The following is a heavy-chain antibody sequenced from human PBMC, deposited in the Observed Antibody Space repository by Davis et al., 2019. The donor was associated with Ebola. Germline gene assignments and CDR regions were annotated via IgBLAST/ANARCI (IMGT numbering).Heavy chain of an antibody. CDR2: INPASGIA. CDR3: ARDQATVTTSYFDY. V-gene: IGHV1-46*01. Sequence: AASVKVSCKASGYAFTNYYMHWVRQAPGQGLDWMGLINPASGIATYAQKFQGRLSITTDTSTSTVDLDLSSLGPEDTAVYYCARDQATVTTSYFDYWGQGTLVTVSS. D-gene: IGHD4-11*01. CDR1: GYAFTNYY. J-gene: IGHJ4*02.